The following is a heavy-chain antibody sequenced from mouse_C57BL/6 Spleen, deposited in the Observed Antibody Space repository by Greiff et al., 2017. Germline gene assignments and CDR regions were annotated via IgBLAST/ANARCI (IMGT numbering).Heavy chain of an antibody. J-gene: IGHJ1*01. CDR3: ARSYDYEDWYFDV. V-gene: IGHV1-64*01. D-gene: IGHD2-4*01. CDR2: IHPNSGST. CDR1: GYTFTSYW. Sequence: QVQLQQPGAELVKPGASVKLSCKASGYTFTSYWIHWVKQRPGQGLEWIGMIHPNSGSTNYNEKFKSKATLTVDKSSSTAYMQLSSLTSEDSAVYYCARSYDYEDWYFDVWGPGTTVTVSS.